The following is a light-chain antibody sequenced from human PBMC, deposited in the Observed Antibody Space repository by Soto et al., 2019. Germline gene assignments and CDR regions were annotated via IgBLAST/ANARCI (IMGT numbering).Light chain of an antibody. CDR1: QSISSW. Sequence: DIQMTQSPSTLSASVGDRVTITCRASQSISSWLAWYQQKPGKAPKLLIYKASSLESGVPSRFSGSGSGTEFTLTISSLQPDDFATYYGQQYNSYSRTFGPGTKVVL. CDR2: KAS. J-gene: IGKJ1*01. CDR3: QQYNSYSRT. V-gene: IGKV1-5*03.